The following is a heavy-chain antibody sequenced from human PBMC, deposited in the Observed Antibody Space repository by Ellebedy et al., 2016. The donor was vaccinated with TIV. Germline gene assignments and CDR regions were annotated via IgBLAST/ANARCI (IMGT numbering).Heavy chain of an antibody. D-gene: IGHD3-22*01. Sequence: GSLRLXXTVSGGSISSYYWSWIRQPPGKGLEWIGYIYYSGSTNYNPSLKSRVTISVDTSKNQFSLKLSSVTAADTAVYYCARAYYYDSSGYYYNDYWGQGTLVTVSS. V-gene: IGHV4-59*08. J-gene: IGHJ4*02. CDR3: ARAYYYDSSGYYYNDY. CDR2: IYYSGST. CDR1: GGSISSYY.